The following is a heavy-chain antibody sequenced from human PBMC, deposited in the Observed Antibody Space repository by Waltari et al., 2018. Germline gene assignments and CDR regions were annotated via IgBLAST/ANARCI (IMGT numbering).Heavy chain of an antibody. CDR2: FDPEQRET. V-gene: IGHV1-24*01. CDR3: VTGRTMRSVGGILVIEHGLRAGYFQF. CDR1: GSTRHELS. Sequence: QVQVVQSGAEVKNPGASVNVSCNVPGSTRHELSMPWVRQAPGNGLEWMGGFDPEQRETVYSQNFQGRVTITEDATTDTAYMQLTSLRPDDTAVYYCVTGRTMRSVGGILVIEHGLRAGYFQFWGQGTLVVVSS. D-gene: IGHD3-16*02. J-gene: IGHJ1*01.